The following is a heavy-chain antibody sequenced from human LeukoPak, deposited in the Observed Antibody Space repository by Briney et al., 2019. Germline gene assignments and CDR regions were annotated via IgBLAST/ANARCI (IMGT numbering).Heavy chain of an antibody. CDR2: IRKGGSER. CDR1: GFTFSIYW. J-gene: IGHJ4*02. D-gene: IGHD3-16*01. Sequence: GGSLILSCAASGFTFSIYWMSWVRQAPGKGLEWVANIRKGGSERYYVDSVKGRLTISRDNAKNSLYLQMDSLRAEDTAVYYCARVLGAYSNVYGPDFDYWGQGTLVAVAS. V-gene: IGHV3-7*01. CDR3: ARVLGAYSNVYGPDFDY.